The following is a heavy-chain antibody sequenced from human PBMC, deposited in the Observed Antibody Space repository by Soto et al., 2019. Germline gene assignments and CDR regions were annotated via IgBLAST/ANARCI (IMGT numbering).Heavy chain of an antibody. CDR2: IIPIFRTP. Sequence: QVQLVQSGAEVKKPGSSVKVSCKASGDTFSSFAISWVRQAPGQGLEWMGVIIPIFRTPNYAQKFQGRVTITADDSTSTAYMELSSLTSEYTAVYYGARAKDREQLGGNYYYALDVWGQGTTVIVSS. CDR3: ARAKDREQLGGNYYYALDV. V-gene: IGHV1-69*12. CDR1: GDTFSSFA. J-gene: IGHJ6*02. D-gene: IGHD1-1*01.